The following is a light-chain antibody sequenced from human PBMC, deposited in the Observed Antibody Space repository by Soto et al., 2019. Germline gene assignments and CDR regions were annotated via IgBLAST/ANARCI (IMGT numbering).Light chain of an antibody. V-gene: IGKV3-20*01. CDR1: QSVGSTH. Sequence: DIVLTQSPGTLSLSPGERATLSCRASQSVGSTHIAWYRQRPGQPPRLLIYGTSTRAIGVPDRFRGSGSGTDFTLTISGLEPDDSAVYYCQQYAQSPGTFGQGTKV. CDR2: GTS. J-gene: IGKJ1*01. CDR3: QQYAQSPGT.